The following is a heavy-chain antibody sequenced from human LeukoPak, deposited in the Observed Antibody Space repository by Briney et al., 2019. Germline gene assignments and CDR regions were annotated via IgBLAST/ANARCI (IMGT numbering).Heavy chain of an antibody. V-gene: IGHV1-69*06. D-gene: IGHD6-19*01. J-gene: IGHJ4*02. Sequence: SVKVSCKASGGTFSSYAISWVRQAPGQGLEWMGGIIPIFGTANYAQKFQGRVTITADKSTSTAYMELSSLRSEDTAVYYCAREPVGSGWFNYWGQGTLVTVSS. CDR3: AREPVGSGWFNY. CDR1: GGTFSSYA. CDR2: IIPIFGTA.